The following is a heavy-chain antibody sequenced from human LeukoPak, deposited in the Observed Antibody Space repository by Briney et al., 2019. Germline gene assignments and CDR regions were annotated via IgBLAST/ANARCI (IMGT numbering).Heavy chain of an antibody. CDR2: ISWNSGSI. CDR3: AKGVWYGLYYYYMDV. V-gene: IGHV3-9*01. D-gene: IGHD3-16*01. J-gene: IGHJ6*03. CDR1: GFTFSNCA. Sequence: GGSLRLSCAASGFTFSNCAMHWVRHAPGKGLEWVSGISWNSGSIGYANSVKGRFTISRDNAKNSLYLQMNSLRAEDTALYYCAKGVWYGLYYYYMDVWGKGTTVTISS.